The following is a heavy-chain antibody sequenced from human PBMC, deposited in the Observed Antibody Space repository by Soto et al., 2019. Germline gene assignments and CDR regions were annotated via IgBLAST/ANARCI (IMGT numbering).Heavy chain of an antibody. Sequence: GASVKVSCKASGYTFTSYYMHWVRQAPGQGLEWMGWINPNSGGTNYAQKFQGRVTMTRDTSISTAYMELSRLRSDDTAVYYCARERRSSTSSLYGMDVWGQGTTVTVSS. V-gene: IGHV1-2*02. J-gene: IGHJ6*02. CDR2: INPNSGGT. D-gene: IGHD2-2*01. CDR3: ARERRSSTSSLYGMDV. CDR1: GYTFTSYY.